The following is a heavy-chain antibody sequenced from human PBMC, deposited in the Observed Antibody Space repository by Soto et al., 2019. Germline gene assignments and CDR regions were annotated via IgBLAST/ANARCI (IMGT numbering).Heavy chain of an antibody. V-gene: IGHV4-61*01. Sequence: QVQLQESGPGLVKPSETLSLTCTVSGGSVSSGSYYWSWIRQPPGKGLEWIGYIYYSGSTNYNPSLKSRVTLSIDTSKNQFALKLSSVTAADTAGYYCARGRWLRQVLDYWGQGTPVTVSS. CDR3: ARGRWLRQVLDY. CDR1: GGSVSSGSYY. D-gene: IGHD5-12*01. J-gene: IGHJ4*02. CDR2: IYYSGST.